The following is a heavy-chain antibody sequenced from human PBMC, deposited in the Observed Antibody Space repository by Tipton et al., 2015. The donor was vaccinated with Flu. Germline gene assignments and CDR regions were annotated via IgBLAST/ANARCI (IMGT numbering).Heavy chain of an antibody. J-gene: IGHJ4*02. Sequence: TLSLTCTVSGDSIRNDYFWGWIRQPPGKGLEWIATIHRSGSTKYNPSLKSRVAISIDTSKNQFYLEMRSVTAADTAVYYCARHTGDSVRGVIDYWGQGTLVTVSS. CDR3: ARHTGDSVRGVIDY. CDR2: IHRSGST. D-gene: IGHD3-10*02. CDR1: GDSIRNDYF. V-gene: IGHV4-38-2*02.